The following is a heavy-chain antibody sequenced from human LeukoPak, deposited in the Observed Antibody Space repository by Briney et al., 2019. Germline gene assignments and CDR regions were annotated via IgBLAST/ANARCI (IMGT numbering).Heavy chain of an antibody. Sequence: SETLSLTCTVSGVSISSHCWSWIRQPPRKGLEWIGGSTNHNPSLKSRVTISVDTSKNQFSLRLSSVTAADTAVYYCARDRSDGSGYYGYYFDYWGQRTLVSVSS. CDR3: ARDRSDGSGYYGYYFDY. V-gene: IGHV4-59*11. J-gene: IGHJ4*02. D-gene: IGHD3-22*01. CDR1: GVSISSHC. CDR2: GST.